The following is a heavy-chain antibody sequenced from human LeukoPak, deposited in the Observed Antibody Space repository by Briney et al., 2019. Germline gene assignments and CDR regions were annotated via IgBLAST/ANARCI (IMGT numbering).Heavy chain of an antibody. CDR2: IYYSGST. Sequence: SETLSLTCTVSGGSISSYYWSWIRQPPGKGLEWIGYIYYSGSTNYNPSLKSRVTMSVDTSKNQFSLKLSSVTAADTAVYYCARESGIAVAGIDYWGQGTLVTVSS. J-gene: IGHJ4*02. CDR1: GGSISSYY. D-gene: IGHD6-19*01. CDR3: ARESGIAVAGIDY. V-gene: IGHV4-59*12.